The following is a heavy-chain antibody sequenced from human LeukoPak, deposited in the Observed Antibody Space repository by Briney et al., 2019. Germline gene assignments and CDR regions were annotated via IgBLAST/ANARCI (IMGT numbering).Heavy chain of an antibody. V-gene: IGHV4-30-4*01. CDR3: AGETYYYDSSGYSTIFQH. J-gene: IGHJ1*01. D-gene: IGHD3-22*01. CDR2: IYYSGST. CDR1: GGSISSGDYY. Sequence: PSETLSLTCTVSGGSISSGDYYWSWIRQPPGKGLEWIGYIYYSGSTYYNPSLKSRVTISVDTSKNQFSLKLSSVTAADTAVYYCAGETYYYDSSGYSTIFQHWDQGTLVTVSS.